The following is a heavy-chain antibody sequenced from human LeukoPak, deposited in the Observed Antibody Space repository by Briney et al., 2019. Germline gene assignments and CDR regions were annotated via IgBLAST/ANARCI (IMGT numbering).Heavy chain of an antibody. CDR2: IYYSGST. V-gene: IGHV4-39*01. CDR1: GGSISSSPYY. Sequence: PSETLSLTCTVSGGSISSSPYYWGWIRQPPGKGLEWIGNIYYSGSTYYNPSLKTRVTISVDTSKNQFSLKLTSVTAADTAVYYCARHASVDGNWPRPLDYWGQGSPVTVSS. CDR3: ARHASVDGNWPRPLDY. J-gene: IGHJ4*02. D-gene: IGHD6-19*01.